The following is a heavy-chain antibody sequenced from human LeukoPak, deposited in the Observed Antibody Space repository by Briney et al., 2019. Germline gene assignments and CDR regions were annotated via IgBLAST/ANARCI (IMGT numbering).Heavy chain of an antibody. D-gene: IGHD2-2*01. Sequence: GRSLRLSCAASGFTFSSYGMHWVRQAPGKGLEWVAVISYDGSNKYYADSVKGRFTISRDNSKNTLYLQMNSLRAEDTAVYYCAKAIMLGYCSSTSCLIDYWGQGTLVTVSS. V-gene: IGHV3-30*18. CDR2: ISYDGSNK. J-gene: IGHJ4*02. CDR3: AKAIMLGYCSSTSCLIDY. CDR1: GFTFSSYG.